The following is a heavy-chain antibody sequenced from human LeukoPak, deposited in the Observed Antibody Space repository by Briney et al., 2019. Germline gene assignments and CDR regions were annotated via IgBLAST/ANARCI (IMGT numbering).Heavy chain of an antibody. CDR3: ARERAWPPLGPINIFHDAFDI. CDR1: GFTFSSYW. J-gene: IGHJ3*02. CDR2: INSEGSST. V-gene: IGHV3-74*01. D-gene: IGHD1-26*01. Sequence: GGSLRLSCAASGFTFSSYWMHWVRQAPGKGLVWVSRINSEGSSTSYADSVKGRFTISRDNAKNTLYLQMNSLRAEATAVYYCARERAWPPLGPINIFHDAFDIWGQGTMVTVSS.